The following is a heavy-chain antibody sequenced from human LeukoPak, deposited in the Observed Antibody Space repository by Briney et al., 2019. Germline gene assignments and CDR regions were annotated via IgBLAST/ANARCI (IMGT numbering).Heavy chain of an antibody. J-gene: IGHJ4*02. CDR1: GYTFTSYG. CDR2: ISAYNGNT. D-gene: IGHD6-19*01. V-gene: IGHV1-18*01. Sequence: WASVKVSCKASGYTFTSYGISWVRQAPGQGLEWMGWISAYNGNTNYAQKLQGRVTMTTDTSTSTAYMELRSLRSDDTAVYYCARHFYSSGWYSLYYFDYWGQGTLVTVSS. CDR3: ARHFYSSGWYSLYYFDY.